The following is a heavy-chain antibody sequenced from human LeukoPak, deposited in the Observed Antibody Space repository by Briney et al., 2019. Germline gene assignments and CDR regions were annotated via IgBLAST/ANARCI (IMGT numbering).Heavy chain of an antibody. V-gene: IGHV3-11*01. D-gene: IGHD5-12*01. Sequence: LSLTCTVSGGSISSSSYYWGWIRQAPGKGLEWVSYISSSGSTIYYADSVKGRFTISRDNAKNSLYLQMNSLRAEDTAVYYCARDIVATIQFDYWGQGTLVTVSS. J-gene: IGHJ4*02. CDR2: ISSSGSTI. CDR3: ARDIVATIQFDY. CDR1: GGSISSSSYY.